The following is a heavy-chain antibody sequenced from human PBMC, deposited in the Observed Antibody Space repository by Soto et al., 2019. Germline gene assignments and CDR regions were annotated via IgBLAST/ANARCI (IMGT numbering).Heavy chain of an antibody. CDR3: ARDRGMVRGVIGYYYGMDV. CDR2: IIPIFGTA. CDR1: GGTFSSYA. V-gene: IGHV1-69*12. J-gene: IGHJ6*02. D-gene: IGHD3-10*01. Sequence: QVQLVQSGAEVKKPGSSVKVSCKASGGTFSSYAISWVRQAPGQGLEWMGGIIPIFGTANYAQKFQGRVTITADESPSTAYMELSSLRSEDPAVYYCARDRGMVRGVIGYYYGMDVWGQGTTVTVSS.